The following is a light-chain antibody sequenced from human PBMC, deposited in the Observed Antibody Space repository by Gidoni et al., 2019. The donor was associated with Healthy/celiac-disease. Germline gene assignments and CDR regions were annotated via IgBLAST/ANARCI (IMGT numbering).Light chain of an antibody. CDR1: NIGSNS. J-gene: IGLJ2*01. V-gene: IGLV3-21*02. CDR2: DDS. Sequence: SYVLTQPPSVSVAPGQTARITCGGNNIGSNSVHWYQQKPGQGPVLVVYDDSDRPSGIPERFSGSNSGNTATLTISRVEAGDEADYYCQVWDSSSDLVVFGGGTKLTVL. CDR3: QVWDSSSDLVV.